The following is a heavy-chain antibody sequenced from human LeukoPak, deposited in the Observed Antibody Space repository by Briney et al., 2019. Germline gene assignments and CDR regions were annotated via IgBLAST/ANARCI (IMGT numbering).Heavy chain of an antibody. Sequence: GGSLRLSSAASGFTVSSNYMSWVRQAPGKGLEWVSVIYSGGSTYYADSVKGRFTISRDNSKNTLYLQMNSLRAEDTAVYYCARASGYYYGSGSYYAPVGPYGMDVWGQGTTVTVSS. V-gene: IGHV3-53*01. J-gene: IGHJ6*02. CDR2: IYSGGST. D-gene: IGHD3-10*01. CDR1: GFTVSSNY. CDR3: ARASGYYYGSGSYYAPVGPYGMDV.